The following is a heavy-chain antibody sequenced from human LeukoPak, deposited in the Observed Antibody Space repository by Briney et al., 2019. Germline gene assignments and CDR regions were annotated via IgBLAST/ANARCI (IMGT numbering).Heavy chain of an antibody. CDR2: MNPNSGNT. D-gene: IGHD1-26*01. CDR1: GYTFTSYD. V-gene: IGHV1-8*01. CDR3: ARSRSITATYWYFDL. J-gene: IGHJ2*01. Sequence: ASVKVSCKASGYTFTSYDINWVRQATGQGLEWMGWMNPNSGNTGYAQKLQGRVTMTRNTSISTAYMELSSLRSEDTAVYYCARSRSITATYWYFDLWGRGTLVTVSS.